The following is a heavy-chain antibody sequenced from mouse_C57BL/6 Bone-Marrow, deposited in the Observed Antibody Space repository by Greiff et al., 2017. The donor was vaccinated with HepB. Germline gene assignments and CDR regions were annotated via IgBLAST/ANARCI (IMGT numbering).Heavy chain of an antibody. CDR1: GFSFNTYA. D-gene: IGHD1-1*01. Sequence: EVKLVESGGGLVQPKGSLKLSCAASGFSFNTYAMNWVRQAPGKGLEWVARIRSKSNNYATYYADSVKDRFTISRDDSESMLYLQMNNLKTEDTAMYYCVRHEGGYYYGSGGFAYWGQGTLVTVSA. CDR2: IRSKSNNYAT. CDR3: VRHEGGYYYGSGGFAY. V-gene: IGHV10-1*01. J-gene: IGHJ3*01.